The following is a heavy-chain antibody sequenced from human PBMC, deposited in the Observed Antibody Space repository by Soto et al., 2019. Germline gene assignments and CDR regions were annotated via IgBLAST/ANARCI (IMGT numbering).Heavy chain of an antibody. Sequence: SVKVSCKASGGTFTNYAFSWVRQAPGQGLEWMGGIIPIFGTANYAQKFQGRVTITADESTSTAYMELSSLRSEDTAVYYCARGSLFYDRYYFDYWGQGTLVTVSS. D-gene: IGHD3-22*01. CDR3: ARGSLFYDRYYFDY. V-gene: IGHV1-69*13. CDR2: IIPIFGTA. CDR1: GGTFTNYA. J-gene: IGHJ4*02.